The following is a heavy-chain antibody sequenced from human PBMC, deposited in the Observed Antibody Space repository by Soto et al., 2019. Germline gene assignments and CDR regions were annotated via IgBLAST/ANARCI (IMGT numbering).Heavy chain of an antibody. CDR3: ARGARDYGDFFYYYYLDV. J-gene: IGHJ6*03. CDR1: GFTFNSYD. D-gene: IGHD4-17*01. CDR2: IGTAGDT. Sequence: GGSLRLSCAASGFTFNSYDMHWVRQPTGKGLEWVSTIGTAGDTYYPASVRGRFTISRENAKNSLYLQMNSLRAGDTAVYYCARGARDYGDFFYYYYLDVWGKGTTVTVSS. V-gene: IGHV3-13*01.